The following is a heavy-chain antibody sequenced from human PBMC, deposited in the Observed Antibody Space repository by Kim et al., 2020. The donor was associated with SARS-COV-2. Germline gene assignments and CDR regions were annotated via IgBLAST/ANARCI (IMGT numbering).Heavy chain of an antibody. CDR1: GGSISSSSYY. CDR2: IYYSGST. J-gene: IGHJ5*02. D-gene: IGHD1-7*01. V-gene: IGHV4-39*01. Sequence: SETLSLTCTVSGGSISSSSYYWGWIRQPPGKGLEWIGSIYYSGSTYYNPSLKSRVTISVDTSKNQFSLKLSSVTAADTAVYYCARHEGQGLELPHNWFDPWGQGTLVTVSS. CDR3: ARHEGQGLELPHNWFDP.